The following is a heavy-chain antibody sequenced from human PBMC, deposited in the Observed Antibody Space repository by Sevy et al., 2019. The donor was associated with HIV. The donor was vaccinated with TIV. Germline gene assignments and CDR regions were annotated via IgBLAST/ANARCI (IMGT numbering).Heavy chain of an antibody. CDR3: ALERLPSNVAEYFQN. D-gene: IGHD1-1*01. CDR2: ISYDGSNE. CDR1: GFTFSSFF. Sequence: GGSLRLSCAASGFTFSSFFMHWVRQAPGKGLEWVATISYDGSNEHYADSVKGRFTISRDNSKNALSLQMNSLRAEDTAVYYCALERLPSNVAEYFQNWGQGTLVTVSS. J-gene: IGHJ1*01. V-gene: IGHV3-30-3*01.